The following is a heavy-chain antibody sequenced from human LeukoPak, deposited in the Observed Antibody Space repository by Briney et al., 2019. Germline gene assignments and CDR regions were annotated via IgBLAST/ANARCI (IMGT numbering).Heavy chain of an antibody. V-gene: IGHV3-30*18. CDR1: GFTLSTYG. J-gene: IGHJ4*02. D-gene: IGHD3-22*01. Sequence: HPGGSLRLSCEASGFTLSTYGVHWVRQAPGKGLEWVAVISYDGSDKYYADSVKGRFTISRDNSKNTLYLQVNSLRAEDTAIYYCAKGMEPIVVLSHFDYWGQGTLVTVSS. CDR3: AKGMEPIVVLSHFDY. CDR2: ISYDGSDK.